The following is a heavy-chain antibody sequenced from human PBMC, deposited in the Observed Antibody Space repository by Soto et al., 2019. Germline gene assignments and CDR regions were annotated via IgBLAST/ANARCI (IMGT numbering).Heavy chain of an antibody. D-gene: IGHD3-3*01. V-gene: IGHV3-23*01. CDR2: ISGSGGST. CDR1: GFTFSSYA. J-gene: IGHJ6*02. CDR3: AKEGDYYDFWSGYGMDV. Sequence: GGSLRLSCTASGFTFSSYAMSWVRQAPGKGLEWVSAISGSGGSTYYADSVKGRFTISRDNSKNTLYLQTNSLRVEDTAVYYCAKEGDYYDFWSGYGMDVWGQGITVTVSS.